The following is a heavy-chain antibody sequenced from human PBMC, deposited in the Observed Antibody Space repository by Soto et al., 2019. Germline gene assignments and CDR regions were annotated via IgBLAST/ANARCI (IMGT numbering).Heavy chain of an antibody. J-gene: IGHJ5*02. D-gene: IGHD2-8*01. CDR1: GGSISSGDYY. Sequence: SETPSLTCTVSGGSISSGDYYWSWIRQPPGKGLEWIGYIYYSGSTYYNPSLKSRVTISVDTSKNQFSLKLSSVTAADTAVYYCASSGYCTNGVCYNLFDPWGQGTLVTVSS. CDR2: IYYSGST. CDR3: ASSGYCTNGVCYNLFDP. V-gene: IGHV4-30-4*01.